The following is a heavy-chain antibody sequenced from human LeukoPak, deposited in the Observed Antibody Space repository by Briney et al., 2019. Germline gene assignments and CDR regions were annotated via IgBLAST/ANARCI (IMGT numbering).Heavy chain of an antibody. D-gene: IGHD3-22*01. CDR1: GGSISSSSYY. CDR3: AQGYDSSRRAFDI. CDR2: IYHSGST. J-gene: IGHJ3*02. Sequence: PSETLSLTCTVSGGSISSSSYYWGWIRQPPGKGLEWIGSIYHSGSTNYNPSLKSRVTISVDKSKNQFSLKLSSVTAADTAVYYCAQGYDSSRRAFDIWGQGTMVTVSS. V-gene: IGHV4-39*07.